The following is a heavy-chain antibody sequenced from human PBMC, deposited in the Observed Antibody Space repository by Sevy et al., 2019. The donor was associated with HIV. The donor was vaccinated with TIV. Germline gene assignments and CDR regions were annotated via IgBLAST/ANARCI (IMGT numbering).Heavy chain of an antibody. D-gene: IGHD3-10*01. CDR2: DSTSGRT. V-gene: IGHV4-4*07. CDR3: ARDDLVVGGGSNWFDP. Sequence: SETLSLTCTVSSASFSAYYWSWIRQPAGKGLEWIGRDSTSGRTNYNPSLTILVTMSLDTSKNHFPLKLSLVTAADTAIYFCARDDLVVGGGSNWFDPWGQGALVTVSS. J-gene: IGHJ5*02. CDR1: SASFSAYY.